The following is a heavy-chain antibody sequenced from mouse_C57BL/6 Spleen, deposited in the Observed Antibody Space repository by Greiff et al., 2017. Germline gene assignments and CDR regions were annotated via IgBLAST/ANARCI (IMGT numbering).Heavy chain of an antibody. CDR3: ARWGSLLGQAY. CDR2: IDPSDSYT. V-gene: IGHV1-69*01. D-gene: IGHD4-1*01. J-gene: IGHJ2*01. Sequence: QVQLQQPGAELVMPGASVKLSCKASGYTFTSYWMHWVKQRPGQGLEWIGEIDPSDSYTNYNQKFKGKSTLTVDKSSSTAYMQLSSLTSEDSAVYYCARWGSLLGQAYWGQGTTLTVSS. CDR1: GYTFTSYW.